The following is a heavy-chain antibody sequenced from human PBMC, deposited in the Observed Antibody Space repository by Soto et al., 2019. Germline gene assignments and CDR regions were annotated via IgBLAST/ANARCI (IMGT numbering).Heavy chain of an antibody. D-gene: IGHD3-22*01. J-gene: IGHJ4*02. CDR3: ARDKSAYSRGYLYYFDY. CDR1: GGTFSSDA. CDR2: IIPIFGRI. Sequence: SVKVSCKPSGGTFSSDAITWVRQAPGQGLEWMGGIIPIFGRIKYAQQFQGRVTLTADKSPTTAYMELSSLISEDTAIYYRARDKSAYSRGYLYYFDYWGQ. V-gene: IGHV1-69*06.